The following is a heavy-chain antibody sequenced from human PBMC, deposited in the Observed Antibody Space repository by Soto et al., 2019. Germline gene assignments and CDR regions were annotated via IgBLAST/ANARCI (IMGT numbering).Heavy chain of an antibody. D-gene: IGHD4-4*01. Sequence: PSETLSLTCTVSGGSISSGGYYWSWIRQHPGKGLEWIGYIYYSGSTYYNPSLKSRVTISVDTSKNQFSLKLSSVTAADTAVYYCARDVSVDYRFGESYYFDYWGQGTLVTVS. CDR3: ARDVSVDYRFGESYYFDY. CDR2: IYYSGST. CDR1: GGSISSGGYY. V-gene: IGHV4-31*03. J-gene: IGHJ4*02.